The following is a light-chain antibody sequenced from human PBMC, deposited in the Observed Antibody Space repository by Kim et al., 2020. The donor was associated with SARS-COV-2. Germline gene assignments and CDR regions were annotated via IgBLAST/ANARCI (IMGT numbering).Light chain of an antibody. CDR3: SSYTGSSTS. V-gene: IGLV2-14*04. Sequence: PGQSFTISCTGTSSDVGGYNYVSWYQQHPGKAPKLMIYDVSKRPSGVSNRFSGSKSGNTASLTISGLQAEDEADYYCSSYTGSSTSFGGGTQLTVL. CDR1: SSDVGGYNY. J-gene: IGLJ2*01. CDR2: DVS.